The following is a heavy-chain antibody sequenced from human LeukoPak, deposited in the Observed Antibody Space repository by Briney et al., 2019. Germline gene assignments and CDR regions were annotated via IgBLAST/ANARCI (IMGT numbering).Heavy chain of an antibody. J-gene: IGHJ4*02. CDR1: GFLFSSYG. Sequence: RSLRLSCAAPGFLFSSYGMHWVRQAPGTGLEWVVVISYDGRNKYYADSVKGRFTISRDNAKHSLNLQMNSLRDEDTAVYYCAREFRVLNDYWGQGTLVTVSS. CDR3: AREFRVLNDY. CDR2: ISYDGRNK. D-gene: IGHD3-10*01. V-gene: IGHV3-30*03.